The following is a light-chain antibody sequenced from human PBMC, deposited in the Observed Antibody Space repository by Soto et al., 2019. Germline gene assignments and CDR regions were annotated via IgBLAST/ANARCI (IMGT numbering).Light chain of an antibody. V-gene: IGLV4-69*01. Sequence: QLVLTQSPSASASLGASVKLTCTLSSGYSTYAIAWHQQQSEKGPRFLMKINYDGTHSKGDGFFDRFSGSSSGAERHLTISSLQSEDEADYYCQSLGTGIQVFGGGTKLIVL. CDR1: SGYSTYA. CDR2: INYDGTH. CDR3: QSLGTGIQV. J-gene: IGLJ3*02.